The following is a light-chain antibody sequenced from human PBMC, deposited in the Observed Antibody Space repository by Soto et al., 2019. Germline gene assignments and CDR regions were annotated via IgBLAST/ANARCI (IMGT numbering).Light chain of an antibody. CDR3: QQYNTYPGT. CDR2: GAS. V-gene: IGKV1-5*03. J-gene: IGKJ1*01. CDR1: QSIITW. Sequence: DIQMTQSPSTLSASVGDRVTITCRASQSIITWLAWYQQKPGQAPKLLIFGASNLQSGVPLRFRGSGSGTDFTLTISSLQHDDFATYYCQQYNTYPGTFGQGTKVDIK.